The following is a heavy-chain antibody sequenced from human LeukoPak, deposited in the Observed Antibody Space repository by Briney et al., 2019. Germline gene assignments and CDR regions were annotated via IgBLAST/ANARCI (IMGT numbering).Heavy chain of an antibody. CDR2: ISGYNANT. CDR3: ARDSSGWLDFDY. Sequence: ASVKVSCKASGYTFTNYGISWVRQAPGQGLEWMGWISGYNANTNYVQKFQGRVTMTTDTSTHTAYMELRSLRSDDTAVYYCARDSSGWLDFDYWGQGTLVTVSS. J-gene: IGHJ4*02. V-gene: IGHV1-18*01. CDR1: GYTFTNYG. D-gene: IGHD6-19*01.